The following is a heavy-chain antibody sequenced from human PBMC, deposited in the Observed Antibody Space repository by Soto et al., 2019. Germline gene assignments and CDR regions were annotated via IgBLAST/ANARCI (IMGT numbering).Heavy chain of an antibody. J-gene: IGHJ6*02. CDR1: GFLFNTYA. V-gene: IGHV3-30*04. CDR3: ARPGSGYDVLTGQYFYYYHAVDV. CDR2: MSHDGRNT. D-gene: IGHD3-9*01. Sequence: QVQLVDSGGGVVQPGRSLRLSCAASGFLFNTYAMHWVRQAPGKGLEWVAVMSHDGRNTYYSDSVKGRFTISRDNSKNTLYLQMNSLRIEDTAVYYCARPGSGYDVLTGQYFYYYHAVDVWGQGTTVTVSS.